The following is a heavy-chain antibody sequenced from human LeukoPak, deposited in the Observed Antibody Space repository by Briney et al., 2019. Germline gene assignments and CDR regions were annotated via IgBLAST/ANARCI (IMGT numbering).Heavy chain of an antibody. D-gene: IGHD4-17*01. Sequence: ASVKVSREPSGYTFTGYYMHWVRPAPGQGLEWMGWINPNSGGTNYAQKFQGRVTMTRDTSISTAYMELSRLTSDATAVYYCARDLETVTYDYWGQGTLVTASS. CDR1: GYTFTGYY. V-gene: IGHV1-2*02. CDR3: ARDLETVTYDY. CDR2: INPNSGGT. J-gene: IGHJ4*02.